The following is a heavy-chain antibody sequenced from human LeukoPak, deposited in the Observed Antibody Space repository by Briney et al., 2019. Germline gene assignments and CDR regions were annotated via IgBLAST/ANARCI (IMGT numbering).Heavy chain of an antibody. CDR2: ITGSGDYT. CDR1: GFTFSSSA. J-gene: IGHJ5*02. Sequence: AGGSLRLSCAASGFTFSSSAMGWVRQAPGKGLEWVSSITGSGDYTYYVDSVKGRFTISRDNSKNTLYLQMNSLRADDTAVYYCANKPAGFDPWGQGTLVTVSS. V-gene: IGHV3-23*01. D-gene: IGHD1-14*01. CDR3: ANKPAGFDP.